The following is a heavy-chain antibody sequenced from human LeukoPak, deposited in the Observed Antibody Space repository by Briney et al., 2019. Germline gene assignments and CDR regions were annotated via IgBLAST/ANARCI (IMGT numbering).Heavy chain of an antibody. CDR3: ARHCSGGTCYSDFDY. CDR1: GGSFSGYY. Sequence: SETLSLTCAVYGGSFSGYYWSWIRQPPGKGLEWIGSIFYTGSTYYNPSLKSRVTISIDTSKNQFSLKLNSVTAADTAVYYCARHCSGGTCYSDFDYWGQGTLVTVSS. CDR2: IFYTGST. J-gene: IGHJ4*02. D-gene: IGHD2-15*01. V-gene: IGHV4-34*12.